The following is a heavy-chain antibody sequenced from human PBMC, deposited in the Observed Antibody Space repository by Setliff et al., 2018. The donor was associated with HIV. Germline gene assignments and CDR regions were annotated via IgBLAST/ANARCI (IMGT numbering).Heavy chain of an antibody. CDR3: ATDTGYSSTCYSESFQH. CDR2: FDPEDGET. Sequence: ASVKVSCKISGYTLTELSIHWVRQAPGKGLEWMANFDPEDGETFYAQKFQGRLTMTEDTSTDTAYMELSSLRSDDTARYYCATDTGYSSTCYSESFQHWGQGTVVTVSS. D-gene: IGHD6-13*01. J-gene: IGHJ1*01. V-gene: IGHV1-24*01. CDR1: GYTLTELS.